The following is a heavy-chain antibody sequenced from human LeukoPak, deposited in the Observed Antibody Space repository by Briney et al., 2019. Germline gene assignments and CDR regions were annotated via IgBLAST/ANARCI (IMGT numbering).Heavy chain of an antibody. CDR2: ISGSGGST. V-gene: IGHV3-23*01. CDR3: AKPRLYYYDSSGYFLPSSYFDY. J-gene: IGHJ4*02. Sequence: GGSLRLSCAASGFTFSSYAMSWVRQAPGKGLEWVSAISGSGGSTYYADSVKGRFTTSRDNSKNTLYLQMNSLRAEDTAVYYCAKPRLYYYDSSGYFLPSSYFDYWGQGTLVTVSS. D-gene: IGHD3-22*01. CDR1: GFTFSSYA.